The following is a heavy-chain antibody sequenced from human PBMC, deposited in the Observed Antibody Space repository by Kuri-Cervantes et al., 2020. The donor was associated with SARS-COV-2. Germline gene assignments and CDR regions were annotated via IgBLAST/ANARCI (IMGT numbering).Heavy chain of an antibody. J-gene: IGHJ4*02. V-gene: IGHV4-61*09. Sequence: SETLSLTCTVSGGSISSGSYYWSWIRQPAGKGLEWIGYIYTSGSTNYNPSLKSRVTISVDTSKNQFSLKLSSVTAADTAVYYCARHEGLYDFWSGYYAHWGQGTLVTVSS. CDR3: ARHEGLYDFWSGYYAH. D-gene: IGHD3-3*01. CDR1: GGSISSGSYY. CDR2: IYTSGST.